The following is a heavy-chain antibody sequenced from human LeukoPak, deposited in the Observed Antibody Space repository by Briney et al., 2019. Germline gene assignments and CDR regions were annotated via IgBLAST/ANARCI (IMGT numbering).Heavy chain of an antibody. CDR3: AGRGEDAFDI. CDR2: IYYSGST. Sequence: SETLSLTCTVSGGSISSYYWSWIRQPPGKGLEWIGYIYYSGSTNYNPSLKSRVTISVDTSKNQFSLKLSSVTAADTAVYYCAGRGEDAFDIWGQGTMVTVSS. J-gene: IGHJ3*02. V-gene: IGHV4-59*01. D-gene: IGHD4-17*01. CDR1: GGSISSYY.